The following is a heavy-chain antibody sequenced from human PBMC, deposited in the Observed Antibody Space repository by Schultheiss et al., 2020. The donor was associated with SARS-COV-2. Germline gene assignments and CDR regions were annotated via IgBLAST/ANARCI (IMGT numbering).Heavy chain of an antibody. CDR3: ARDRDPAPFDY. J-gene: IGHJ4*02. D-gene: IGHD3-10*01. Sequence: GGSLRLSCAASGFTFNNYAMHWVRQAPGKGLEWVALISYDGSIKYYADSVKGRFTISRDNSKNTLYLQMNSLRAEDTAVYYCARDRDPAPFDYWGQGTLVTVSS. V-gene: IGHV3-30*03. CDR1: GFTFNNYA. CDR2: ISYDGSIK.